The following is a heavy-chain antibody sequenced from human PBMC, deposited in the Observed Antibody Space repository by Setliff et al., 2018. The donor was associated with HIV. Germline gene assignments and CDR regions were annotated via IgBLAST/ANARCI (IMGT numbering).Heavy chain of an antibody. Sequence: PSETLSLTCTVSGVSINSDGYYWGWIRQHPGKGLEWIGYIHHSGSYYYNPSLKSRLTISVDTSKNQFSLRLDSVTAADTAVYYCARHRRRGGDVDYWGQGTLVTVSS. CDR3: ARHRRRGGDVDY. J-gene: IGHJ4*02. D-gene: IGHD3-10*01. V-gene: IGHV4-31*03. CDR2: IHHSGSY. CDR1: GVSINSDGYY.